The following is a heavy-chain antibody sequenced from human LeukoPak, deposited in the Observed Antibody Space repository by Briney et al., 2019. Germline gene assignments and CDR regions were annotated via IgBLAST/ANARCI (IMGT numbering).Heavy chain of an antibody. CDR1: GFTLSSYS. CDR2: ISRSSAYI. D-gene: IGHD3-10*01. J-gene: IGHJ3*02. Sequence: GGSLRLSCAASGFTLSSYSMNWVRQAPGKGLEWVSSISRSSAYIYYADSVKGRFTISTDNAKNSLYLQMNSLRAADTAVYYCASFPPYMVRTDAFDIWGQGTMVTVSS. V-gene: IGHV3-21*01. CDR3: ASFPPYMVRTDAFDI.